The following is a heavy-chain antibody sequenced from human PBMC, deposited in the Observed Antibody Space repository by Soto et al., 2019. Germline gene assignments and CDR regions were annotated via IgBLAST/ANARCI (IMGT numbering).Heavy chain of an antibody. CDR1: GFSFSHYA. Sequence: GGALRVSCAASGFSFSHYAMHWVRQPPGKGLEWVALISYDGENQYFTDSVRGRFTISRDNSKTAVYLEMNDLRLDDTATYYCVSPHSESSNAFDLWGQGTLVTVSS. CDR3: VSPHSESSNAFDL. V-gene: IGHV3-30*04. CDR2: ISYDGENQ. D-gene: IGHD3-10*01. J-gene: IGHJ5*02.